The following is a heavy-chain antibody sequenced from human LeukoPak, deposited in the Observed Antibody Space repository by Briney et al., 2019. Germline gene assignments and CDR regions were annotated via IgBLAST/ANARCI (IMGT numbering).Heavy chain of an antibody. CDR2: ISSSGSTI. CDR1: GFTFSSYE. CDR3: ASKIGWFGELLSAFDI. J-gene: IGHJ3*02. Sequence: GGSLRLSCAASGFTFSSYEMNWVRQAPGKGLEWVPYISSSGSTIYYADSVKGRFTISRDNAKNSLYLQMNSLRAEDTAVYYCASKIGWFGELLSAFDIWGQGTMVTVSS. V-gene: IGHV3-48*03. D-gene: IGHD3-10*01.